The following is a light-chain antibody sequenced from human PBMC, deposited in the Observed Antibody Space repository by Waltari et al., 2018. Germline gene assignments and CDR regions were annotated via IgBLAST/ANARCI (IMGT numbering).Light chain of an antibody. CDR2: EVS. CDR3: SSYRSGSTLV. V-gene: IGLV2-14*01. CDR1: SSDVGGYNY. J-gene: IGLJ3*02. Sequence: QSALTQPASVSGSPGQSITISCTGTSSDVGGYNYVSWYQQHPGKAPKLMIYEVSYRPSGVSTRFSAAKSGNTSSLTISGLQAEDEADYYCSSYRSGSTLVFGGGTKLTVL.